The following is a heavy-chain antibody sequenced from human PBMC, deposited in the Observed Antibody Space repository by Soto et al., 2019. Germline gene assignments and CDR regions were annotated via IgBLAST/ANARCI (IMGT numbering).Heavy chain of an antibody. V-gene: IGHV4-59*01. CDR1: GGSISSYY. Sequence: SETLSLTCTGAGGSISSYYWSWIRQPPGKGLEWIGYIYYSGSTNYNPSLKSRVTISVDTSKNQFSLKLSSVTAADTAVYYCARGTGYFDYWGQGTLVTVSS. J-gene: IGHJ4*02. D-gene: IGHD3-10*01. CDR3: ARGTGYFDY. CDR2: IYYSGST.